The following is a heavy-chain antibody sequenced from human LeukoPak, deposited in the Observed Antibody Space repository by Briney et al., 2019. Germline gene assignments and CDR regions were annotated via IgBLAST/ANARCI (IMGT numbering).Heavy chain of an antibody. CDR2: IYYSGST. CDR1: SGSINYYY. V-gene: IGHV4-59*01. J-gene: IGHJ5*01. D-gene: IGHD6-13*01. Sequence: SETLSLTCSVSSGSINYYYWNWVRQPPGKGLEWIGCIYYSGSTNYNPSPESRVTISVDTAKNQFSLKLSSVTAADTAMYYCARGGKYSSSWFDSWGQGTLVTASS. CDR3: ARGGKYSSSWFDS.